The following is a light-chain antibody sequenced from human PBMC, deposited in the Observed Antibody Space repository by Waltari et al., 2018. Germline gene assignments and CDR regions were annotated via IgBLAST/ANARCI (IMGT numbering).Light chain of an antibody. J-gene: IGLJ2*01. Sequence: SYELTQPPSVSVSPGQTARITCPGDALPKQYAYWYPQKPGQAPVLVIYKDREGPSGIPERFSGSSSGTTVTLTISGVQAEDEADYYCQSADSSGTYVVFGGGTKLTVL. V-gene: IGLV3-25*03. CDR1: ALPKQY. CDR2: KDR. CDR3: QSADSSGTYVV.